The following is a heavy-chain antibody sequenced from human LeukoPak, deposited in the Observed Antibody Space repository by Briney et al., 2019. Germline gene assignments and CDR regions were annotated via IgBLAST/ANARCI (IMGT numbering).Heavy chain of an antibody. CDR3: ASPVKSDYGGNSPRDWGAFDI. Sequence: ASVTVSCKASGGTFSSYAISWVRQAPGQGLEWMGGIIPIFGTANYAQKFQGRVTITADESTSTAYMELSSLRSEDTAVYYCASPVKSDYGGNSPRDWGAFDIWGQGTMVTVSS. V-gene: IGHV1-69*13. CDR2: IIPIFGTA. J-gene: IGHJ3*02. D-gene: IGHD4-23*01. CDR1: GGTFSSYA.